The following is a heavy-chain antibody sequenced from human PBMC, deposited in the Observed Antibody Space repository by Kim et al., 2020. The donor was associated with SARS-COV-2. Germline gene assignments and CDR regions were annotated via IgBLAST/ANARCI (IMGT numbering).Heavy chain of an antibody. CDR2: IYNTGSS. CDR3: ARGGASMVRGVIDY. Sequence: SETLSLTCTVSGASISTGGYYWTWIRQRSGQGLEWIGYIYNTGSSYSNSSLESRLTISVDKSKNQFSLNLKYVTAADTAVYYCARGGASMVRGVIDYWGQGSLVIVSS. D-gene: IGHD3-10*01. V-gene: IGHV4-31*03. CDR1: GASISTGGYY. J-gene: IGHJ4*02.